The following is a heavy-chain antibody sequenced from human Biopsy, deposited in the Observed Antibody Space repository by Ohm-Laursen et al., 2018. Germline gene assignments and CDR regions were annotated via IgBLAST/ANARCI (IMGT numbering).Heavy chain of an antibody. CDR1: GFTLSSYR. J-gene: IGHJ6*02. V-gene: IGHV3-21*01. Sequence: SLRLSCTASGFTLSSYRMNWVRQTPGQGLEWVSTISRSCDNIYYVDSVKGRFIIPRDNAKNSQYLQMNSLRAEDAAVYYCARSRGSSGIATIYYYGMDVWGQGTTVTVS. D-gene: IGHD3-10*01. CDR3: ARSRGSSGIATIYYYGMDV. CDR2: ISRSCDNI.